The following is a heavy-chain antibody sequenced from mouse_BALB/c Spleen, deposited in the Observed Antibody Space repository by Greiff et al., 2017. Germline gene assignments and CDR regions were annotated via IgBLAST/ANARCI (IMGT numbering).Heavy chain of an antibody. J-gene: IGHJ4*01. Sequence: EVQVVESGGGLVQPGGSLKLSCAASGFTFSSYGMSWVRQTPDKRLELVATINSNGGSTYYPDSVKGRFTISRDNAKNTLYLQMSSLKSEDTAMYYCARAERLFITTGAMDYWGQGTSVTVSS. CDR2: INSNGGST. CDR3: ARAERLFITTGAMDY. V-gene: IGHV5-6-3*01. CDR1: GFTFSSYG. D-gene: IGHD1-2*01.